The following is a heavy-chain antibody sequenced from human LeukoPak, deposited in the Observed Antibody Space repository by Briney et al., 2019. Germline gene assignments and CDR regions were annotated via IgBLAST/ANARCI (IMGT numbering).Heavy chain of an antibody. CDR3: ARDYYDSSGYSYYGMDV. V-gene: IGHV3-74*01. J-gene: IGHJ6*02. CDR2: INSDGSST. CDR1: GFTFGSYW. Sequence: PGGSLRLSCAASGFTFGSYWMHWVRQAPGKGLVWVSRINSDGSSTNYADSVKGRFTISRDNAKNSLYLQMNSLRAEDTAVYYCARDYYDSSGYSYYGMDVWGQGTTVTVSS. D-gene: IGHD3-22*01.